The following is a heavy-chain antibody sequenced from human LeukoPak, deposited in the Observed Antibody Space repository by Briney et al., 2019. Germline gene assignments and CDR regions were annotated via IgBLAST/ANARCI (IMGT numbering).Heavy chain of an antibody. J-gene: IGHJ4*02. CDR1: GFTFSSYA. Sequence: PGGSLRLSCAASGFTFSSYAMHWVRPAPGKGLEWVSVISYDGSNKYYADSVKGRFTISRDNSKNTLYLQMNSLRAEATAVYYSGRGLEGCGEFYTTDYGGKGTLVTVSS. V-gene: IGHV3-30-3*01. CDR2: ISYDGSNK. D-gene: IGHD3-10*01. CDR3: GRGLEGCGEFYTTDY.